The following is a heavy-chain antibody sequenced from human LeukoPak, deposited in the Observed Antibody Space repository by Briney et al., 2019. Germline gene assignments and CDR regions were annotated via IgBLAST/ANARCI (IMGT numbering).Heavy chain of an antibody. CDR2: IYYSGST. J-gene: IGHJ4*02. V-gene: IGHV4-31*03. CDR1: GGSISSGGYY. D-gene: IGHD3-3*01. CDR3: ARARGFYDFWSGYILDY. Sequence: SETLYLTCTVSGGSISSGGYYWSWIRQHPGKGLEWIGYIYYSGSTYYNPSLKSRVTISVDTSKNQFSLKLSSVTAADTAVYYCARARGFYDFWSGYILDYWGQGTLVTVSS.